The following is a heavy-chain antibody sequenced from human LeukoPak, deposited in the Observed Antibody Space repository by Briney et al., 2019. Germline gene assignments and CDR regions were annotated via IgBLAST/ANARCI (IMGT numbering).Heavy chain of an antibody. Sequence: PGGSLRLSCAASGFTFSSYSMNWVRQAPGKGLEWVSSISSSSSYIYYADSVKGRFTISRDNAKNSLYLQMNSLRAEDTAVYYCARRYIAAAALFDYWGQGTLVTVSS. CDR1: GFTFSSYS. D-gene: IGHD6-13*01. CDR2: ISSSSSYI. J-gene: IGHJ4*02. CDR3: ARRYIAAAALFDY. V-gene: IGHV3-21*01.